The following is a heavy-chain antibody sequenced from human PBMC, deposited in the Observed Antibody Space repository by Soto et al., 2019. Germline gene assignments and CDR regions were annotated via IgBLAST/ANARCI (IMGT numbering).Heavy chain of an antibody. CDR3: ARGLNGYLHYFDY. D-gene: IGHD5-18*01. V-gene: IGHV1-3*01. CDR1: GYTFSSYF. Sequence: GASVKVSCKASGYTFSSYFISWVRQAPGQRLEWMGWINAGNGNTKYSQKFQGRVTITRDTSASTAYMELSSLRSEDTAVYYCARGLNGYLHYFDYWGQGTPVTVSS. J-gene: IGHJ4*02. CDR2: INAGNGNT.